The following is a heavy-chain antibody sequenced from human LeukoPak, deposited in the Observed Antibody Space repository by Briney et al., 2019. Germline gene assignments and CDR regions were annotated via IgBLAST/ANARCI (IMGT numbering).Heavy chain of an antibody. Sequence: GGSLRLSCAASGFTFSSAGMTWVRQAPGKGLEWVSTITFTGLGLYYADSVKGRFTISRDNSKNMVYLQMNSLRAEDTAIYYCAADGSGWSRSSWGQGTLVTVSS. D-gene: IGHD6-19*01. V-gene: IGHV3-23*01. CDR2: ITFTGLGL. J-gene: IGHJ5*02. CDR3: AADGSGWSRSS. CDR1: GFTFSSAG.